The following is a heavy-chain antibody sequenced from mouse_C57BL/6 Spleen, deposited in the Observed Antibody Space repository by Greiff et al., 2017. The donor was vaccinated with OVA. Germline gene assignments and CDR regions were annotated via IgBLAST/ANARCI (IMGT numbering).Heavy chain of an antibody. CDR1: GFTFSSYG. Sequence: EVQGVESGGDLVKPGGSLKLSCAASGFTFSSYGMSWVRQTPDKRLEWVATISSGGSYTYYPDSVKGRFTISRDNAKNTLYLQMSSLKSEDTAMYYCARRVYYYEDWFAYWGQGTLVTVSA. V-gene: IGHV5-6*01. CDR2: ISSGGSYT. J-gene: IGHJ3*01. CDR3: ARRVYYYEDWFAY. D-gene: IGHD1-1*01.